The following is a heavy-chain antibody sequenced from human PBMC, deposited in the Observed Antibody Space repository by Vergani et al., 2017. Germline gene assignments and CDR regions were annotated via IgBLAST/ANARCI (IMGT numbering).Heavy chain of an antibody. CDR2: IIPILGIA. CDR3: ARRHPRGGSWLSDAFDI. V-gene: IGHV1-69*02. Sequence: QVQLVQSGAEVKKPGSSVKVSCKASGGTFSSYTISWVRQAPGQGLEWMGRIIPILGIANYAQKFQGRVTITADKSTSTAYMELSSLRSEDTAVYYCARRHPRGGSWLSDAFDIWGQGTMVTVSS. CDR1: GGTFSSYT. D-gene: IGHD2-15*01. J-gene: IGHJ3*02.